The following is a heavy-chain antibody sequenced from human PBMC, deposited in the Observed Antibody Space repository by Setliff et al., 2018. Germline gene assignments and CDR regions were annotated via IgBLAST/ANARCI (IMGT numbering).Heavy chain of an antibody. Sequence: ASVKVSCKASGNIFSNSDINWVRQTPGQGLERMGWMNPNGRAGSTQKFQGRVTMTRDTSINTVYMELNSLRSDDTAVYYCVRGPRQASYGFPLRPFDIWGQGTVVTVSS. V-gene: IGHV1-8*02. CDR3: VRGPRQASYGFPLRPFDI. J-gene: IGHJ3*02. D-gene: IGHD5-18*01. CDR2: MNPNGRA. CDR1: GNIFSNSD.